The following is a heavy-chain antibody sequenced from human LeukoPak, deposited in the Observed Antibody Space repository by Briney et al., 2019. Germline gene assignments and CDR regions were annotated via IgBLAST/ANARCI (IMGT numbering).Heavy chain of an antibody. J-gene: IGHJ4*02. CDR2: ISSSSNTI. V-gene: IGHV3-48*01. D-gene: IGHD3-22*01. Sequence: GGSLRLSCAASGFTFSSHSMKWVRQAPGKGLGWVSYISSSSNTIYYADSVKGRFTISRDNAKNSLYLQMNSLRAEDTAVYYCARGAYYYEDWGQGTLVTVSS. CDR3: ARGAYYYED. CDR1: GFTFSSHS.